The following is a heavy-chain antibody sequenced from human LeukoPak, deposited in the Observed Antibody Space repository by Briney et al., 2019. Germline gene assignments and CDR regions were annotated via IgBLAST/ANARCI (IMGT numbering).Heavy chain of an antibody. Sequence: ASVKVSRKASGYTFTSYGISWVRQAPGQGLEWMGWISAYNGNTNYAQKLQGRVTMTTDTSTGTAYMELRSLRSDDTAVYYCARDLRIYCSSTSCYTSHYWGQGTLVTVSS. D-gene: IGHD2-2*02. CDR1: GYTFTSYG. CDR3: ARDLRIYCSSTSCYTSHY. CDR2: ISAYNGNT. V-gene: IGHV1-18*01. J-gene: IGHJ4*02.